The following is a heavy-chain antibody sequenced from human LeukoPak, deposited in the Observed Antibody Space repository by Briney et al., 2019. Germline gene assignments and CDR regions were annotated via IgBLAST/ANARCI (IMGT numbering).Heavy chain of an antibody. CDR2: VYYTGSN. CDR3: ARLSSRWNWFDP. J-gene: IGHJ5*02. CDR1: GGYISDSSYC. Sequence: SETLSLTCTVSGGYISDSSYCWGWIRQPPRKGLECVGVYYTGSNYYNPSLKRRATISADTSKKLFSLKLSSVTAADTGVYYWARLSSRWNWFDPWGQGTLVTVSS. D-gene: IGHD6-13*01. V-gene: IGHV4-39*01.